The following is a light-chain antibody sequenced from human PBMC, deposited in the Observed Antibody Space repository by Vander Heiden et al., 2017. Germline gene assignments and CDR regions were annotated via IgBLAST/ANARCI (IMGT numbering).Light chain of an antibody. J-gene: IGKJ2*01. CDR3: QQGRT. V-gene: IGKV3-15*01. CDR1: QRVSSN. CDR2: GAS. Sequence: ELVMTQSPASLSVSPGERATLPCRASQRVSSNLAWHQQTPGQAHGLLIYGASARATGSPARFSGSGSGTEFTLAIGSLLSYGFPVYYYQQGRTFGEGTKLEIK.